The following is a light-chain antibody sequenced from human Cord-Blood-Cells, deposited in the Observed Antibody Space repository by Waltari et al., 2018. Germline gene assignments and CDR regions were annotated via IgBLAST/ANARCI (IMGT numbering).Light chain of an antibody. CDR3: QQYGSSLFT. Sequence: DIGLTLSPGTLSLSPGERATLSCRSSQSVSSCYLAWYQQKPGQSPRLLIYGAYSRATGIPERFSGSGAGTDFTLTIRRLEPEDFAVYYCQQYGSSLFTFGHGTKVDIK. V-gene: IGKV3-20*01. J-gene: IGKJ3*01. CDR1: QSVSSCY. CDR2: GAY.